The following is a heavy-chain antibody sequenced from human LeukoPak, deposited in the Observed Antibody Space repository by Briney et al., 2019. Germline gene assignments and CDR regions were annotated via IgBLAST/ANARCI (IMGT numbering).Heavy chain of an antibody. CDR3: ARGFYGLRLKGQYFDY. V-gene: IGHV1-69*13. CDR2: IIPIFGTA. J-gene: IGHJ4*02. D-gene: IGHD4-17*01. Sequence: ASVKVSCKASGYSSTNYGISWVRQAPGQGLEWMGGIIPIFGTANYAQKFQGRVTITADESTSTAYMELSSLRSEDTAVYYCARGFYGLRLKGQYFDYWGQGTLVTVSS. CDR1: GYSSTNYG.